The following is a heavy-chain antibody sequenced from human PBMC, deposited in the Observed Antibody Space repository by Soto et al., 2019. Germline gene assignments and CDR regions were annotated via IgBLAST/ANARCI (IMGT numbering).Heavy chain of an antibody. CDR3: VHPRSTVQIPPT. Sequence: GGSLRLSCSASGFTFSMFSMHWVRQAQGKGLEYVSGISSNGDSTYYADSVKRRFTISRDNSKNTLYLQMSSLRAVDTAVYYCVHPRSTVQIPPTWGQGTLVTVSS. D-gene: IGHD4-17*01. V-gene: IGHV3-64D*06. CDR2: ISSNGDST. J-gene: IGHJ5*02. CDR1: GFTFSMFS.